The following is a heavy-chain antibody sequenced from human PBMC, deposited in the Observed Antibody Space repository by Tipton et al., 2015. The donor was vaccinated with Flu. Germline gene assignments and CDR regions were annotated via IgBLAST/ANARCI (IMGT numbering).Heavy chain of an antibody. D-gene: IGHD3-10*01. J-gene: IGHJ4*02. Sequence: TLSLTCTVSGVSMTSDSYFWGWIRQSPGKRLEWIGTMYHNGGTYFNPSLKSRVSLTLDTSKNQFSLKLKSVTAADTAVYYCARSPSYSGSGNYPYYFDFWGQGTLVTVSS. CDR1: GVSMTSDSYF. CDR3: ARSPSYSGSGNYPYYFDF. CDR2: MYHNGGT. V-gene: IGHV4-39*07.